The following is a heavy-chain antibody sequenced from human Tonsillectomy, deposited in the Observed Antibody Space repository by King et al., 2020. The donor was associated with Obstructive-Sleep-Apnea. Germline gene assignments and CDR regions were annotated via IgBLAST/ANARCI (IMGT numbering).Heavy chain of an antibody. CDR3: ARGPSLGEENDY. D-gene: IGHD2-21*01. J-gene: IGHJ4*02. V-gene: IGHV4-39*07. Sequence: LQLQESGPGLVKPSETLSLTCTVSGDSISTSYYWSWIRQPPGKGLEWIGSIWYMGRTYYNASLKRRGTMSVDTSKNQFSLNLSSVTAADTAVYYCARGPSLGEENDYWGQGTLVTVSS. CDR2: IWYMGRT. CDR1: GDSISTSYY.